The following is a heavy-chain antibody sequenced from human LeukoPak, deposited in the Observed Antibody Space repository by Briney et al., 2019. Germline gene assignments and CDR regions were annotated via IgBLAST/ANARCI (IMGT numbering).Heavy chain of an antibody. CDR1: GYSSTNYW. D-gene: IGHD3-16*01. CDR3: ARRGDYYEIDY. Sequence: AGESLKISCKGSGYSSTNYWIGWVRQMPGKGLEWMGIIYPGDSDSRYSPSLQGQVTISADKSVSTAYLQWSSLKASDTAMYYCARRGDYYEIDYWGQGTLVTVSS. V-gene: IGHV5-51*01. J-gene: IGHJ4*02. CDR2: IYPGDSDS.